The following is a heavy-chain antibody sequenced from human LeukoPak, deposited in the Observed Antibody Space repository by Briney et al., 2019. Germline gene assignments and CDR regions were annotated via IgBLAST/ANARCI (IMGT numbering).Heavy chain of an antibody. CDR3: ARVVWEPGYSSSWGAFDY. V-gene: IGHV3-23*01. J-gene: IGHJ4*02. CDR1: GFTFSSYG. CDR2: ISGSGGST. D-gene: IGHD6-13*01. Sequence: GGSLRLSCAASGFTFSSYGMSWVRQAPGKGLEWVSGISGSGGSTYYADSVKGRLTISRDNSKNTLYLQMNSLRAEDTAVYYCARVVWEPGYSSSWGAFDYWGQGTLVTVSS.